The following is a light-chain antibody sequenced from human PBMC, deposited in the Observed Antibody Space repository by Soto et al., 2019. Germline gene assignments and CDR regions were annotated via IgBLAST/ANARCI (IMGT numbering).Light chain of an antibody. CDR3: HHYNSK. CDR2: DAS. J-gene: IGKJ4*02. CDR1: QSISSW. Sequence: DIHMTQSPSSRSASVGDRVTLTCRASQSISSWLAWYQQKPGKAPKLLIYDASSVDRGGPTRFSCGGSVTDSTRTIGRVQSDDYATHYCHHYNSKFGGGTKVDIK. V-gene: IGKV1-5*01.